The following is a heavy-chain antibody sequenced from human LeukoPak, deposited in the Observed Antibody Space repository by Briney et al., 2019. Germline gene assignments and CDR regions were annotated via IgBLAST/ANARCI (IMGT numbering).Heavy chain of an antibody. V-gene: IGHV1-46*01. CDR2: INPSGGST. Sequence: ASVKVSCKASGYTFTSYYMHWVRQAPGRGLEWMGIINPSGGSTSYAQKFQGRVTMTRDMSTSTVYMELSSLRSEDTAVYYCARGNRMTTVTTGYYYYYMDVWGKGTTVTVSS. CDR3: ARGNRMTTVTTGYYYYYMDV. CDR1: GYTFTSYY. J-gene: IGHJ6*03. D-gene: IGHD4-17*01.